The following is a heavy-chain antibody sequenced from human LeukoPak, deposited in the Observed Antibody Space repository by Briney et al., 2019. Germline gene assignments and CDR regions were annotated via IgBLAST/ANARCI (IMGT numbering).Heavy chain of an antibody. CDR1: GDSISSNYW. CDR2: IHHSGST. CDR3: ARVTYYDSSGYNAFDI. D-gene: IGHD3-22*01. Sequence: SETLSLTCAVSGDSISSNYWWTWVRQPPGKGLEWIGEIHHSGSTNYSPSLKSRVTISVDTSKNQFSLKLSSVTAADTAVYYCARVTYYDSSGYNAFDIWGQGTMVTVSS. J-gene: IGHJ3*02. V-gene: IGHV4-4*02.